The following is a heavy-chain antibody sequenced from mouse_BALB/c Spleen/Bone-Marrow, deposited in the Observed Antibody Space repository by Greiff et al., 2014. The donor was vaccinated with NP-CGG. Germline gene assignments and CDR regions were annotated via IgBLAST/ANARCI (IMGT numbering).Heavy chain of an antibody. CDR1: GYSITSYYS. CDR3: ARFPGTPYTMDY. Sequence: EVQLQQSGPDLVKPSQSLSLTCTVTGYSITSYYSWHWIRQFPGNKLEWMGYIHYSGTTVYNPSLKSRISITRDTSNNQFFLQLNSVTTEDTATYYCARFPGTPYTMDYWGQGTSVTVSS. V-gene: IGHV3-1*02. CDR2: IHYSGTT. J-gene: IGHJ4*01.